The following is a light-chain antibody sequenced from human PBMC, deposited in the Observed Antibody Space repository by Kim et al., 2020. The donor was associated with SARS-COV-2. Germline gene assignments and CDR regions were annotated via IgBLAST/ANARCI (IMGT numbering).Light chain of an antibody. J-gene: IGKJ1*01. Sequence: SPGDSAPMSCRASQSVSFTYFAWYQQKPGQAPRLVIFGASSRAAGIPDRFSGSGSGTDFTLTISRLEPEDFAVYYCQQYGTPPRTFGQGTKVDIK. CDR1: QSVSFTY. CDR2: GAS. V-gene: IGKV3-20*01. CDR3: QQYGTPPRT.